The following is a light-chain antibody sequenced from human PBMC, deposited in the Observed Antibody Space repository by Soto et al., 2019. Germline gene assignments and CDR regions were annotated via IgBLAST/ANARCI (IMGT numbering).Light chain of an antibody. CDR2: GNS. CDR3: QSYDSSLSGLWV. J-gene: IGLJ3*02. Sequence: QSVLTQPPSESGAPGQRVTISCTGSSSNIGAGYDVHWYQQLPGTAPKLLIYGNSNRPSGVPDRFSGSKSGTSASLAITGLQAEDEADYYCQSYDSSLSGLWVFGGGTKLTVL. V-gene: IGLV1-40*01. CDR1: SSNIGAGYD.